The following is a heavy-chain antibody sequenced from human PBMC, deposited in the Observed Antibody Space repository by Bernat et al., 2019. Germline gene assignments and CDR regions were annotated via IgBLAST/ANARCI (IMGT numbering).Heavy chain of an antibody. D-gene: IGHD6-13*01. V-gene: IGHV4-31*03. J-gene: IGHJ6*02. CDR3: ARDQAAAPQDYYGMDV. CDR2: SYYSGST. CDR1: GGSISSGGYY. Sequence: QVQLQESGPGLVKPSQTLSLTCTVSGGSISSGGYYWSWIRQHPGKGLEWIGYSYYSGSTYYNPSLKSRVTISVDTSKSQFSLKLSSVTAADTAVYYCARDQAAAPQDYYGMDVWGQGTTVTVSS.